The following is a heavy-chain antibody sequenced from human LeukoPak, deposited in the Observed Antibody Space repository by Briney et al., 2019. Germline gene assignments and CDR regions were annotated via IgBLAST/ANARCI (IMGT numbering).Heavy chain of an antibody. D-gene: IGHD5-24*01. Sequence: ASVKVSCKASGYTFTSYGIGWVRQAPGQGLEWVGWISTHNGNTNYAQTPQGRVTMTTDTSTSTAYMELRSLRSDDTAVYYCAGGKIEMGAFDIWGQGTMVTVSS. CDR3: AGGKIEMGAFDI. CDR1: GYTFTSYG. CDR2: ISTHNGNT. J-gene: IGHJ3*02. V-gene: IGHV1-18*01.